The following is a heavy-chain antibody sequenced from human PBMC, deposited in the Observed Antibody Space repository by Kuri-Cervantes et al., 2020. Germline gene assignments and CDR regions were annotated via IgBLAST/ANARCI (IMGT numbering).Heavy chain of an antibody. CDR2: ISYDGSKK. CDR1: GFTFSNYA. D-gene: IGHD6-19*01. CDR3: ARDGDGSGWYSYYYGMDV. Sequence: GESLKISCVGSGFTFSNYAIHWVRQAPGKGLEWVAVISYDGSKKYFADSVKGRFTIYRDNLENTLNLQMNSLRAEDTAVYYCARDGDGSGWYSYYYGMDVWGQGTTVTVSS. J-gene: IGHJ6*02. V-gene: IGHV3-30-3*01.